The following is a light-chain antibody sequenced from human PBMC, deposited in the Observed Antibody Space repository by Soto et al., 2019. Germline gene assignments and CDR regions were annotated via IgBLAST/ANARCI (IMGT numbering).Light chain of an antibody. CDR1: SSDVGGYNY. CDR3: SSYTSSSTLV. CDR2: DVS. V-gene: IGLV2-14*01. Sequence: QSALTQPASVSGSPGQSITISCTGTSSDVGGYNYVSWYHQHPGKAPKLMIYDVSNRPSGVSNRFSGSKSGNTASLTISGLQAEDEADYYCSSYTSSSTLVFGGGTKRTVL. J-gene: IGLJ2*01.